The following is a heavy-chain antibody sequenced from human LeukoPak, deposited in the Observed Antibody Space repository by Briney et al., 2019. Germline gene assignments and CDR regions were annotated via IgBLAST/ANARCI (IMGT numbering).Heavy chain of an antibody. CDR2: INHSGST. CDR1: GGXFSGYY. D-gene: IGHD5-18*01. J-gene: IGHJ4*02. Sequence: SETLSLTCAVYGGXFSGYYCSWIRQPPGKGLEWIGEINHSGSTNYNPSLKSRVTISVDTSKNQFSLKLSSVTAADTAVYYCVSPRGFSYGYFDYWGQGTLVTVSS. V-gene: IGHV4-34*01. CDR3: VSPRGFSYGYFDY.